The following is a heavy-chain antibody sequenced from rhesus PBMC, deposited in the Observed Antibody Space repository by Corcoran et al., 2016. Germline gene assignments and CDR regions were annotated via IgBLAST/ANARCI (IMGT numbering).Heavy chain of an antibody. J-gene: IGHJ4*01. CDR1: GGSISSNY. Sequence: QVQLQESGPGLVKPSETLSLTCAVSGGSISSNYWSWIRQAPGKGREWIGRIYGSGGSTDYNPALKRRVTISTDTSKNQFSLKLSSVTAADTAVYYCASSGWGDYYFDYWGQGVLVTVSS. CDR2: IYGSGGST. V-gene: IGHV4-160*01. D-gene: IGHD3-34*01. CDR3: ASSGWGDYYFDY.